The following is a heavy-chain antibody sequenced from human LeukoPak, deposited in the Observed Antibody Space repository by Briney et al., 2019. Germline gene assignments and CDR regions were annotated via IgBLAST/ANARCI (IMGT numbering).Heavy chain of an antibody. CDR3: AKGKSGSYYYFDY. D-gene: IGHD1-26*01. V-gene: IGHV3-33*06. Sequence: GGSLRLSCAASGFTFSSYGMHWVRQAPGKGLEWVAVIWYDGSNKYYADSVKGRFTISRDNSKNTLYLQMNSLRAEDTAVYYCAKGKSGSYYYFDYWGQGTLVTVSS. J-gene: IGHJ4*02. CDR2: IWYDGSNK. CDR1: GFTFSSYG.